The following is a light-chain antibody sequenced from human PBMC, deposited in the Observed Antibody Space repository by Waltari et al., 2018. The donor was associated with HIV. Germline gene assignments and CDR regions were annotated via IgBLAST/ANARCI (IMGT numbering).Light chain of an antibody. CDR3: QSYDSGLSEGV. Sequence: QSVLTQPPSVSGAPGQRVAISCTGSSSNLGAGYPVHWYQQHPGAAPKLLIFSNTNRPSGVPDRFSCSKSGTSASLAITGVQAEDEAVYYCQSYDSGLSEGVFGGGTKLAVL. CDR2: SNT. J-gene: IGLJ2*01. CDR1: SSNLGAGYP. V-gene: IGLV1-40*01.